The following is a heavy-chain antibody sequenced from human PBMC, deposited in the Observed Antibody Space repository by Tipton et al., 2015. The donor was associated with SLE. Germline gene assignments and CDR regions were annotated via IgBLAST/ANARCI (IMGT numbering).Heavy chain of an antibody. CDR2: IYHSGTT. Sequence: TLSLTCTVSGGSINSGDFYWSWIRQSPGKGLEWIGYIYHSGTTYYNPSLKSRVTISVDTSKNQFSLKLSSVTAADTAVYYCASKDYYDSSGYSRYYYMDVWGKGTTVTVSS. CDR1: GGSINSGDFY. J-gene: IGHJ6*03. V-gene: IGHV4-30-4*01. D-gene: IGHD3-22*01. CDR3: ASKDYYDSSGYSRYYYMDV.